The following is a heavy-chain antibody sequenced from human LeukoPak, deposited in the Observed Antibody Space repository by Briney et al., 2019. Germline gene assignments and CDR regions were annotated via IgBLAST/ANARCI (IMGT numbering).Heavy chain of an antibody. J-gene: IGHJ4*02. V-gene: IGHV3-21*01. CDR2: ISSSSSYI. CDR1: GFSFSTYN. Sequence: PGGSLRLSCAASGFSFSTYNMTWVRQAPGKGLEWVSSISSSSSYIYYADSVKGRFTISRDNAKNSLYLQMNSLRAEDTAVYYCARDWGSPRDEFDYWGQGTLVTVSS. CDR3: ARDWGSPRDEFDY. D-gene: IGHD3-16*01.